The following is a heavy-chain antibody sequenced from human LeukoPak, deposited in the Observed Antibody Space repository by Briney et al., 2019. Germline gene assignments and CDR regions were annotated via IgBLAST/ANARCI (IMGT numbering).Heavy chain of an antibody. CDR2: INPNSGGT. J-gene: IGHJ5*02. CDR1: GYTFTGYY. V-gene: IGHV1-2*02. Sequence: ASVKVSCKASGYTFTGYYMHWVRQAPGQGLEWMGWINPNSGGTNYAQKFQGRVTMTRDTSISTAYMELSRLRSDDTAVYYCARIRGATTGGWFDPWGQGTLVTVSS. D-gene: IGHD1-26*01. CDR3: ARIRGATTGGWFDP.